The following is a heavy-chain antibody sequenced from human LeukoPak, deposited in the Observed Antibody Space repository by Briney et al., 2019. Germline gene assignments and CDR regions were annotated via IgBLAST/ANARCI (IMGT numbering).Heavy chain of an antibody. Sequence: GGSLRLSCAASGFTFSNYGMSWVRQAPGKGLEWVSVISGSGANTYHADSVKGRFTISRDNAKNSLYLQMNSLRAEDTAVYYCARDAGEADFDYWGQGTLVTVSS. CDR2: ISGSGANT. CDR1: GFTFSNYG. CDR3: ARDAGEADFDY. J-gene: IGHJ4*02. V-gene: IGHV3-21*01. D-gene: IGHD4-17*01.